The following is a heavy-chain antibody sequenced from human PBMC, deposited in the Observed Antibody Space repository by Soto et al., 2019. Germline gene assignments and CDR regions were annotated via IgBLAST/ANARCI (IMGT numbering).Heavy chain of an antibody. Sequence: QVQLVQSGAEVKKPGSWLRFSCRVSGGTSGTPGVGWVRQAPGQGPKWMGGIFPIFDTTNYAQKFQGRVTISADDSTSYMELSSLRSEDTAVYYCARAPLLSAETIHENYFDDWGQGTQVTVSS. J-gene: IGHJ4*02. CDR3: ARAPLLSAETIHENYFDD. D-gene: IGHD2-15*01. V-gene: IGHV1-69*01. CDR2: IFPIFDTT. CDR1: GGTSGTPG.